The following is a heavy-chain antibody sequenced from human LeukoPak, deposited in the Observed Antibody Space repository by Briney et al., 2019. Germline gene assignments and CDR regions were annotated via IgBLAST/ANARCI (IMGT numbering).Heavy chain of an antibody. J-gene: IGHJ4*02. CDR2: ISYDGSNK. D-gene: IGHD6-19*01. V-gene: IGHV3-30-3*01. CDR3: ARDRRGSGWPCYFDY. Sequence: GGSLRLSCAASGFTFSSYAMHWVRQAPGKGLEWVAVISYDGSNKYYADSVKGRFTISRDNSKNTLYLQMNSLRAEDTAVYYCARDRRGSGWPCYFDYWGQGTLVTVSS. CDR1: GFTFSSYA.